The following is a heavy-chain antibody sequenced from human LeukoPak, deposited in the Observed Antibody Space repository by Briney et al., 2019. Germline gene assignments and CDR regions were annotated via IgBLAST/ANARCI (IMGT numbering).Heavy chain of an antibody. CDR1: GGSISSYY. J-gene: IGHJ5*02. Sequence: PSESLSLTCTVSGGSISSYYWSWIRQPPGKGLEWIGYIYYSGSTNYNPSLKSRVTISVDTSKNQFSLKLSSVTAADTAVYYCARDLDCSGGSCHGWFDPWGQGTLVTVSS. CDR2: IYYSGST. D-gene: IGHD2-15*01. V-gene: IGHV4-59*01. CDR3: ARDLDCSGGSCHGWFDP.